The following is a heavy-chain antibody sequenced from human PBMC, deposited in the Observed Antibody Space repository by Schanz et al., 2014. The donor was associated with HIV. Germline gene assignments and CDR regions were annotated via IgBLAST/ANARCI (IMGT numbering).Heavy chain of an antibody. V-gene: IGHV4-34*02. CDR2: MYSGSGT. Sequence: QVQLQQWGAGLLKPSETLSLTCAVYGGPFSGYYWSWIRQSPGKGLEWIGYMYSGSGTNYNPTLKNRVTILGDTSKNQFSMKLTSLTAADTSVYYCVVGHNHDFWGQGTLVAVSS. D-gene: IGHD1-1*01. J-gene: IGHJ4*02. CDR3: VVGHNHDF. CDR1: GGPFSGYY.